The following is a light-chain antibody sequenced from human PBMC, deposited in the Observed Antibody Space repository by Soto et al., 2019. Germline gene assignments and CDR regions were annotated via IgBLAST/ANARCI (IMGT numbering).Light chain of an antibody. CDR2: SND. CDR3: SAWYDSLYGVV. J-gene: IGLJ2*01. CDR1: SSNIGSKN. Sequence: QSVLTQPPSASAPPGQRVTISCSGSSSNIGSKNVNWYQQLPGTATKPLIFSNDQRPSGVPDRFSGSKSGTSAFLAISGLEFADEANAYCSAWYDSLYGVVFGGGTKLTVL. V-gene: IGLV1-44*01.